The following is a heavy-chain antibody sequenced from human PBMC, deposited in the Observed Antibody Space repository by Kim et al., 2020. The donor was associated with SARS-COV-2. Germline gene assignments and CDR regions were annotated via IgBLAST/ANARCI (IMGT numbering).Heavy chain of an antibody. CDR3: ARVTLFDWFDP. D-gene: IGHD1-20*01. CDR2: IYYSGST. J-gene: IGHJ5*02. Sequence: SETLSLTCTVSGGSFSSYHWSWIRQPPGKGLEWIGYIYYSGSTNYNPSLKSRVTISVDTSKNHFSLKLRSGTAADTAVYYCARVTLFDWFDPWGQGTLVT. V-gene: IGHV4-59*01. CDR1: GGSFSSYH.